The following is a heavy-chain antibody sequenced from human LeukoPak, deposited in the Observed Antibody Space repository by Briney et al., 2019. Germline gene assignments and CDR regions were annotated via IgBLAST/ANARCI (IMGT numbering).Heavy chain of an antibody. CDR1: GFTFSSYA. V-gene: IGHV3-23*01. CDR2: ISGSGGST. Sequence: PGASLRLSCAAFGFTFSSYAMSWVRQAPGKGLEWVSAISGSGGSTYYADSVKGRFTISRDNSKNTLYLQMNSLRAEDTAVYYCAKEPLQGGYYYYGMDVWGQGTTVTVSS. J-gene: IGHJ6*02. D-gene: IGHD1-1*01. CDR3: AKEPLQGGYYYYGMDV.